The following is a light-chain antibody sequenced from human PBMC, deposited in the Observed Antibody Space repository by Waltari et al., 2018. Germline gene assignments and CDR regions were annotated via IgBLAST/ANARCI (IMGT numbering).Light chain of an antibody. CDR3: MQALQTSIT. V-gene: IGKV2-28*01. CDR1: QSLLHSNGDNY. Sequence: EIVLTQSPLSLPVTLGEPASISCTSSQSLLHSNGDNYLDWYVQRPGLPPRLLIYFGSYRASGVPDRFSGSGSVTDFTLKISKVEAEDVGVYYCMQALQTSITFGQGTRLEIK. CDR2: FGS. J-gene: IGKJ5*01.